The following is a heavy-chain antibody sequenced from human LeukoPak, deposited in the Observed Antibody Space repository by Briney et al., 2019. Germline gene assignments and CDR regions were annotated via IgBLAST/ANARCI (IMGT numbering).Heavy chain of an antibody. CDR1: GFYSNDYARYA. J-gene: IGHJ6*03. D-gene: IGHD4-17*01. CDR2: ISCTADTT. V-gene: IGHV3-23*01. Sequence: GGSLRLSRAGSGFYSNDYARYAMSWVRQAPGKGREWVSVISCTADTTKYADSVKGRFTISRDNSKNTLYLQMNSLRAEDTAVYYCAKWGATVTPDYYYYYMDVWGKGTTVTVSS. CDR3: AKWGATVTPDYYYYYMDV.